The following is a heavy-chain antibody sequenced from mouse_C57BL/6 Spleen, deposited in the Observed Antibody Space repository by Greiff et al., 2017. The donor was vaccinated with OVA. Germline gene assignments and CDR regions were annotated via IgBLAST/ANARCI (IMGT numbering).Heavy chain of an antibody. Sequence: QVQLKQPGAELVKPGASVKLSCKASGYTFTSYWMHWVKQRPGQGLEWIGMIHPNSGRTNYNEKFKSKATLTIDKSSSTAYMQLNSLTSEDSAVYYCARHYYGSSYFDYWGQGTTLTVSS. CDR2: IHPNSGRT. D-gene: IGHD1-1*01. J-gene: IGHJ2*01. V-gene: IGHV1-64*01. CDR3: ARHYYGSSYFDY. CDR1: GYTFTSYW.